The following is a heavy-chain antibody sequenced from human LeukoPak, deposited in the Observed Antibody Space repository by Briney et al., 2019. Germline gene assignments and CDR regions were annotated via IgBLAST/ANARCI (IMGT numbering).Heavy chain of an antibody. Sequence: GRSLRLSCAASGSTFDDYAMHWVRQAPGKGLEWVSGISWNSGSIGYADSVKGRFTISRDNAKNSLYLQMNSLRAEDTALYYCAKSRVAGPIDYWGQGTLVTVSS. CDR2: ISWNSGSI. V-gene: IGHV3-9*01. CDR1: GSTFDDYA. D-gene: IGHD6-19*01. CDR3: AKSRVAGPIDY. J-gene: IGHJ4*02.